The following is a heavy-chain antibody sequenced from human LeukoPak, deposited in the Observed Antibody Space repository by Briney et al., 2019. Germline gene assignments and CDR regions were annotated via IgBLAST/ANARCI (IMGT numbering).Heavy chain of an antibody. CDR3: ARDPPIAVAGTVSDY. V-gene: IGHV3-23*01. Sequence: GGSLRLSCAASGFTFSSYAMSWVRQAPGKGLEWVSAISGSGGSTYYADSVKGRFTISRDNSKNTLYLQMNSLRAEDTAVYYCARDPPIAVAGTVSDYWGQGTLVTVSS. D-gene: IGHD6-19*01. CDR1: GFTFSSYA. CDR2: ISGSGGST. J-gene: IGHJ4*02.